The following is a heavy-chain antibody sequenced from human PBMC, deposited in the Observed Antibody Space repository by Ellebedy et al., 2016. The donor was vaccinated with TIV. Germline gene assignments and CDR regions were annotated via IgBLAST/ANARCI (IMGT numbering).Heavy chain of an antibody. Sequence: GESLKISXAASGFTFRSYWMSWVRQAPGKGLEWVANIKQDGSEKYYVDSVKGRFTISRDNAKNSLYLQMNSLRAEDTAVYYCARDPGYSYGWWVDYWGQGTLVTVSS. CDR3: ARDPGYSYGWWVDY. D-gene: IGHD5-18*01. CDR2: IKQDGSEK. CDR1: GFTFRSYW. J-gene: IGHJ4*02. V-gene: IGHV3-7*01.